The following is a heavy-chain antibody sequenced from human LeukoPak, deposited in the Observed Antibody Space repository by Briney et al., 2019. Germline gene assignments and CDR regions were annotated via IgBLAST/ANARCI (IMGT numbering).Heavy chain of an antibody. Sequence: GRSLRLSCAASGFTLSSYAMHWVRQAPGKGLEWVAVISYDGSNKYYADSVKGRFTISRDNSKNTLYLQMNSLRAEDTAVYYCARDVNYYDSSGYSHWGQGTLVTVSS. CDR3: ARDVNYYDSSGYSH. D-gene: IGHD3-22*01. J-gene: IGHJ4*02. CDR2: ISYDGSNK. CDR1: GFTLSSYA. V-gene: IGHV3-30-3*01.